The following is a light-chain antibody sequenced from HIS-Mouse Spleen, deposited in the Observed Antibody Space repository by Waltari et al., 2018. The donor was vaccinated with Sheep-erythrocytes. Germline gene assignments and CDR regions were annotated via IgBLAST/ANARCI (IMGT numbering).Light chain of an antibody. CDR3: CAYAGSSTPWV. CDR2: EGS. V-gene: IGLV2-23*01. J-gene: IGLJ3*02. Sequence: ALTLPASVSGSPGQSIKIPCTRTRPAVGVSNLVTSYQQHPGRAPKLMIYEGSKRRSGVSNRFSGSKSGNTASLTISGLQAEDEADYYCCAYAGSSTPWVFGGGTKLTVL. CDR1: RPAVGVSNL.